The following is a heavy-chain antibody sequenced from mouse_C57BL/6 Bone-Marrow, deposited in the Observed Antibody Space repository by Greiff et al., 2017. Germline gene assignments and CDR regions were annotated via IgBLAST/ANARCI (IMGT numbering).Heavy chain of an antibody. D-gene: IGHD1-1*01. CDR2: IYPGDGDT. Sequence: VQLQQSGPELVKPGASVKISCKASGYAFSSSWMNWVKQRHGKGLEWIGRIYPGDGDTNYNGKFKGKATLTADKSSSTAYMQLSGLTSEDSAVCFSAREDGSSCRWYLDVWGTGTTVTVSS. CDR3: AREDGSSCRWYLDV. J-gene: IGHJ1*03. V-gene: IGHV1-82*01. CDR1: GYAFSSSW.